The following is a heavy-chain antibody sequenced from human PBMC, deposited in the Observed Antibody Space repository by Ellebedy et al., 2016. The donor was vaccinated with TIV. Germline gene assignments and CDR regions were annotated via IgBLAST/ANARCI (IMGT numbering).Heavy chain of an antibody. V-gene: IGHV4-4*02. CDR2: IYHSGST. Sequence: SETLSLXCAVSGGSISSSNWWSWVRQPPGKGLEWIGEIYHSGSTNYNPSLKSRVTISVDKSKNQFSLKLSSVTAADTAVYYCARVGTAMVMSWFDPWGQGTLVTVSS. J-gene: IGHJ5*02. D-gene: IGHD5-18*01. CDR1: GGSISSSNW. CDR3: ARVGTAMVMSWFDP.